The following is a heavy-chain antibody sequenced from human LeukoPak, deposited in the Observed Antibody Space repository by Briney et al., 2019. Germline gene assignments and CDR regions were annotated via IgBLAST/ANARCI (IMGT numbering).Heavy chain of an antibody. CDR3: ARVPAYVWGSSKSDAFDI. V-gene: IGHV4-34*01. J-gene: IGHJ3*02. CDR1: GGSFSGYY. CDR2: INHSGST. D-gene: IGHD3-16*01. Sequence: SETLSLTCAVYGGSFSGYYWSWIRQPPGKGLEWIGEINHSGSTNCNPSLKSRVTISVDTSKNQFSLKLSSVTAADTAVYYCARVPAYVWGSSKSDAFDIWGQGTMVTVSS.